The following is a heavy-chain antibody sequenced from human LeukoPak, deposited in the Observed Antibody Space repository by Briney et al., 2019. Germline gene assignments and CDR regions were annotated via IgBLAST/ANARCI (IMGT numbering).Heavy chain of an antibody. CDR2: ISGSDGST. CDR1: GFTFSSYA. D-gene: IGHD3-10*01. CDR3: AKVSAVTRGHFDY. J-gene: IGHJ4*02. Sequence: GGSLRLSCAASGFTFSSYAMSWVREAPGKGLEWVSAISGSDGSTYADSVKGRFTISRDNSKNTLYLQINSLRAEDTAVYYCAKVSAVTRGHFDYWGQGNLVTVSS. V-gene: IGHV3-23*01.